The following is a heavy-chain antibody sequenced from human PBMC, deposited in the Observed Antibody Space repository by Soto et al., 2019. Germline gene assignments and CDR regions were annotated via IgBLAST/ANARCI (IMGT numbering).Heavy chain of an antibody. D-gene: IGHD1-26*01. V-gene: IGHV1-69*13. J-gene: IGHJ4*02. CDR3: ARDRGLGSYYYSFDY. CDR1: GGTFSSYA. CDR2: IIPIFGTA. Sequence: GASVKVSCKASGGTFSSYAISWVRQAPGQGLEWMGGIIPIFGTANYAQKFQGRVTITADESTSTAYMELSSLRSEDTAVYYCARDRGLGSYYYSFDYWGQGTLVTVSS.